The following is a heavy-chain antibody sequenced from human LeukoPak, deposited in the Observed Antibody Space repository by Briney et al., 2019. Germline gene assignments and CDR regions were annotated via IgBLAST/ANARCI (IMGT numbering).Heavy chain of an antibody. D-gene: IGHD2-15*01. CDR3: ATSDRYSHFDY. CDR2: IHYSGST. CDR1: GGSISSYY. J-gene: IGHJ4*02. Sequence: SETLSLTCTVSGGSISSYYCSWIRQPPGKRLEWIGYIHYSGSTNYNPSLKSRVTISVDTSKNQFSLKLKSATAADTAVYYCATSDRYSHFDYWGQGTLVTVSS. V-gene: IGHV4-59*01.